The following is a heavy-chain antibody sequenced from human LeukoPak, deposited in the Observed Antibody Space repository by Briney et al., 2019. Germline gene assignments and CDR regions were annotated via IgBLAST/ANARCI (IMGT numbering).Heavy chain of an antibody. V-gene: IGHV1-58*01. CDR3: AAESGSHSDAFDV. D-gene: IGHD1-26*01. Sequence: SVKVSGKTSGFSFVSSTLQWVRQARGQRLEWIGWIVVGSGDMDYAQKFQERVAITRDMSTSTAYMELSSLRSEDTAIYYCAAESGSHSDAFDVWGQGTLVSVSS. J-gene: IGHJ3*01. CDR1: GFSFVSST. CDR2: IVVGSGDM.